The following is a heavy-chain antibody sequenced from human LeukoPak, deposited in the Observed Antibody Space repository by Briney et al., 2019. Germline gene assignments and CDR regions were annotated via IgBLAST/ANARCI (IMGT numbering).Heavy chain of an antibody. V-gene: IGHV4-59*01. CDR3: ARGGSIVGATPHDTFDI. Sequence: SETLSLTCTVSGGAISFYYWSWIRQPPGKGLDWIAYMYYSGSTNYNPSLKSRVSISVDTSKNQFSLKLPSVTAADTAVYYCARGGSIVGATPHDTFDIWGQGTMVTVSS. D-gene: IGHD1-26*01. CDR2: MYYSGST. CDR1: GGAISFYY. J-gene: IGHJ3*02.